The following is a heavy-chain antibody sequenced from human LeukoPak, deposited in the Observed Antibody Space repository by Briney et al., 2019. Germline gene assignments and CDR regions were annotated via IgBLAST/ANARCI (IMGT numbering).Heavy chain of an antibody. CDR1: GFTFDDYA. CDR3: AKSSGSYFKYIDY. D-gene: IGHD1-26*01. Sequence: GGSLRLSCAASGFTFDDYAMHWARQAPGKGLEWVSLIRWDGATTYYADSVKGRFTISRDNSKNSLYLQMNSLRAEDTALYYCAKSSGSYFKYIDYWGQGTLVTVSS. CDR2: IRWDGATT. J-gene: IGHJ4*02. V-gene: IGHV3-43D*03.